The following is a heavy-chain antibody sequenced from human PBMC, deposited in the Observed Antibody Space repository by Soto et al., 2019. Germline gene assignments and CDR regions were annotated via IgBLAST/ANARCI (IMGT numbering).Heavy chain of an antibody. CDR2: IYPGDSDT. D-gene: IGHD3-10*01. CDR1: GCSFTGYW. Sequence: PGESLKISCKTSGCSFTGYWIAWVRQKPGKGLEWVGIIYPGDSDTRYSPSFQGQVTISADKSTRTASLQWSSLKASDSAIYYCARGEFSAPPSDYWGQGTLVTVSS. CDR3: ARGEFSAPPSDY. J-gene: IGHJ4*02. V-gene: IGHV5-51*01.